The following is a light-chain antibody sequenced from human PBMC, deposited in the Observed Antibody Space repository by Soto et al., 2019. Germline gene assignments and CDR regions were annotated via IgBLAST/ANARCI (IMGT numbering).Light chain of an antibody. V-gene: IGKV3-20*01. CDR1: QSVNNNY. J-gene: IGKJ5*01. CDR3: QQYGSSPPIT. CDR2: GAS. Sequence: IVLTQSAFTLSLPNGERATLSCKASQSVNNNYLAWYQQRPGQAPRLLIYGASSRATGIPDRFSGSGSGTDFTLTISRLEPEDFAVYFCQQYGSSPPITFGQGTRLEIK.